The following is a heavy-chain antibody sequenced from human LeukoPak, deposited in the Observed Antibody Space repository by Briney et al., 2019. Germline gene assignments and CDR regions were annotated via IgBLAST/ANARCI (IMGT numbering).Heavy chain of an antibody. Sequence: SETLSLTCTVSAGSISSDSYYWGWIRQPPGKGLEWIGTIYYSGNTYYNPSLKSRLTISVDTSKNQFSLKLRSVTAADTALYYCASTSPKYYYESSGYSSLFDYWGQGTRVTVSS. CDR3: ASTSPKYYYESSGYSSLFDY. V-gene: IGHV4-39*07. CDR2: IYYSGNT. D-gene: IGHD3-22*01. J-gene: IGHJ4*02. CDR1: AGSISSDSYY.